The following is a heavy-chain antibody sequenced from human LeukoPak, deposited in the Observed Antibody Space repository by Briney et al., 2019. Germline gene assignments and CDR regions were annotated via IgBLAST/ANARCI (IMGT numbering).Heavy chain of an antibody. Sequence: PSETLSLTCTVSGYSISSGYYWGWIRQPPGKGLEWIGSIYHSGSTYYNPSLKSRVTISVDTSKNQFSLKLSSVTAADTAVYYCARVPLGYSYTGAFDIWGQGTMVTVSS. V-gene: IGHV4-38-2*02. CDR3: ARVPLGYSYTGAFDI. CDR1: GYSISSGYY. D-gene: IGHD5-18*01. CDR2: IYHSGST. J-gene: IGHJ3*02.